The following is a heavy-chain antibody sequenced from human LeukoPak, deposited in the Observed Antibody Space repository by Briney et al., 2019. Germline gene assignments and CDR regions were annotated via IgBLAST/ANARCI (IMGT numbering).Heavy chain of an antibody. V-gene: IGHV1-46*01. J-gene: IGHJ4*02. CDR2: INPSGGST. Sequence: ASVKVSCKASGYTFTSYYMHWVRQAPGQGLEWMGIINPSGGSTSYAQKFQGRVTITRDTSASTAYMELSSLRSEDTAVYYCARAVVTRSFDYWGQGTLVTVSS. CDR3: ARAVVTRSFDY. D-gene: IGHD4-23*01. CDR1: GYTFTSYY.